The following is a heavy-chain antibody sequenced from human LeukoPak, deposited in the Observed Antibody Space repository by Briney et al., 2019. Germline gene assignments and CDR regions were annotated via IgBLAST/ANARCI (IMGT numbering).Heavy chain of an antibody. Sequence: SQTLSLTCIVSGGSISSHDWSWIRQPPGKGLEYIGYIYYSGSTDYNPSLKSRVTISLDTSKNQFSLNLTSVTAADTAVYYCARRSGVLDSRDSRYYFDHWGQGTLVTVSS. CDR2: IYYSGST. D-gene: IGHD3-22*01. J-gene: IGHJ4*02. CDR1: GGSISSHD. V-gene: IGHV4-59*11. CDR3: ARRSGVLDSRDSRYYFDH.